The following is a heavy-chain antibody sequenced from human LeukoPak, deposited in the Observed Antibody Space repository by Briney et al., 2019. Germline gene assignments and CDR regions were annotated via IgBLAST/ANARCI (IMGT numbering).Heavy chain of an antibody. Sequence: GGSLRLSCAASGFTFSIYWMHWVRQAPGKGLVCVSRIKSDGSTNYADSVKGRFTISRDNAKNTVSLQMNSLRAEDTGVYYCARAPSEIGGYYPEYFRHWGQGTLVTVSS. CDR1: GFTFSIYW. D-gene: IGHD3-22*01. J-gene: IGHJ1*01. CDR2: IKSDGST. V-gene: IGHV3-74*01. CDR3: ARAPSEIGGYYPEYFRH.